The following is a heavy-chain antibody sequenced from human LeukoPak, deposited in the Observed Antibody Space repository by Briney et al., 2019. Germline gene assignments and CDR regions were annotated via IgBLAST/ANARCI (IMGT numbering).Heavy chain of an antibody. CDR2: ISSSGSTI. J-gene: IGHJ2*01. D-gene: IGHD3-9*01. V-gene: IGHV3-11*04. CDR3: ARDRPYYDILTGYSNWYFDL. Sequence: PGGSLRLSCAASGFTFSDYYMSWIRQAPGKGLEWVSYISSSGSTIYYADSVKGRFTISRDNAKNSLYLQMNSLRAEDTAVYYCARDRPYYDILTGYSNWYFDLWGRGTLVTVSS. CDR1: GFTFSDYY.